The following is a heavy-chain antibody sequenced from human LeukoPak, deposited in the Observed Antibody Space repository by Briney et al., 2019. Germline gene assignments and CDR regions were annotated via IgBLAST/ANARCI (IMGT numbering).Heavy chain of an antibody. CDR1: GGTFSSSA. CDR3: ARGGTTGTTKSRFDP. D-gene: IGHD1-1*01. CDR2: IIPIFGTA. V-gene: IGHV1-69*06. Sequence: SVKVCCKAAGGTFSSSAISCMPQAAVQGLEWMGGIIPIFGTANYAQKFQGRVTITADKSTSTAYMELSSLRSEDTAVYYCARGGTTGTTKSRFDPWGQGTLVTVSS. J-gene: IGHJ5*02.